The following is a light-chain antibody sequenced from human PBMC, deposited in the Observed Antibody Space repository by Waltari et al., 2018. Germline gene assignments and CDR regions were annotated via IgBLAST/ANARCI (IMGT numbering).Light chain of an antibody. CDR1: QSISSY. CDR2: AAS. J-gene: IGKJ2*01. V-gene: IGKV1-39*01. CDR3: QQSYSTLDT. Sequence: DIQMTQSPSSLSASVGDRVPITCRASQSISSYLNWYQQKPGNAPKLLIYAASSLQSGVPSRFSGSGSGTDFTLTISSLQPEEFVTYYCQQSYSTLDTFGQGTKREIK.